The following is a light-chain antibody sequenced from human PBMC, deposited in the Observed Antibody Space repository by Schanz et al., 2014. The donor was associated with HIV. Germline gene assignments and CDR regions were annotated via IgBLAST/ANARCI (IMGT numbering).Light chain of an antibody. CDR1: NNDIGSYTY. V-gene: IGLV2-14*03. Sequence: QSALTQPASVSGSPGQSITVSCTGTNNDIGSYTYVAWYQQHPGKAPKVVVYGVFDRPSGVSNRFSGSKSGNTASLTVSGLQAEDEADYHCSSFADGHKLLFGGGTKLTVL. J-gene: IGLJ3*02. CDR2: GVF. CDR3: SSFADGHKLL.